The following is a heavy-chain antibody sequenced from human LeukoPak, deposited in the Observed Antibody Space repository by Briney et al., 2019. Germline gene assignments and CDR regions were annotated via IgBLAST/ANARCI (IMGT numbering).Heavy chain of an antibody. CDR3: VKDGMAVAGTAPLDY. D-gene: IGHD6-19*01. CDR2: ISSSGDST. J-gene: IGHJ4*02. CDR1: GFTFSSYA. V-gene: IGHV3-64D*09. Sequence: PGGSLRLSCSPSGFTFSSYAMHWARQAPGKGLEYVSVISSSGDSTYYTDSVKGRFTISRDNSKNTLYLQMSNLRPEDAAVYYCVKDGMAVAGTAPLDYWGQGTLVTVSS.